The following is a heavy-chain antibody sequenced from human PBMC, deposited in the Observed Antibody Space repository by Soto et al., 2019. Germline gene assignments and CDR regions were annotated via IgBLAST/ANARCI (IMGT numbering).Heavy chain of an antibody. CDR1: GGSISSGVYY. D-gene: IGHD5-18*01. CDR2: IYYSGST. J-gene: IGHJ4*02. Sequence: QVQLRESGPGLVKPSQTLSLTCTVSGGSISSGVYYWSWIRQHPGKGLEWIGYIYYSGSTYYNPSLQCRGTISVDTSKNQFSLKLSSVTAADTAVYYCARSGYSYGPNPLLYWGQGTLVTVSS. V-gene: IGHV4-31*03. CDR3: ARSGYSYGPNPLLY.